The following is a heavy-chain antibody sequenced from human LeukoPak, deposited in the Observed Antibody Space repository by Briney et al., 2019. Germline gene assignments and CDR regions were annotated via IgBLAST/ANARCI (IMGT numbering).Heavy chain of an antibody. D-gene: IGHD2-21*01. V-gene: IGHV3-74*03. CDR3: IRDEALWRLDY. CDR2: IDERGRNA. Sequence: GGSLRLSCAASGFTFSNHWMHWVRQVPGKGLVWVSRIDERGRNAMYADSVKGRFSISRDNAKNTVNLQMNSLRAEDTGVYYCIRDEALWRLDYWDQGTLVTVSS. CDR1: GFTFSNHW. J-gene: IGHJ4*02.